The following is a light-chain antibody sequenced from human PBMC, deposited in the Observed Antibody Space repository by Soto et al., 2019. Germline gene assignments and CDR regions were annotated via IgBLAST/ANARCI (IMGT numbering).Light chain of an antibody. Sequence: EIVLTQSPATLSLSPGERATLSCRASQSVSSYLAWYQQKPGQAPRLLIYDASTRATGIPARFSGSGSGTDFTLTISSLQPEDFAVYYCQQCNNWVRAFGRGTKVEIK. V-gene: IGKV3-11*01. CDR2: DAS. CDR3: QQCNNWVRA. J-gene: IGKJ1*01. CDR1: QSVSSY.